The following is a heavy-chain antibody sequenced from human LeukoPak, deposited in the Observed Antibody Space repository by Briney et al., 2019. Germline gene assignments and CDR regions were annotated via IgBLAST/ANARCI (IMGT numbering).Heavy chain of an antibody. V-gene: IGHV4-59*01. CDR1: GGSISSYC. CDR2: IYYSGST. J-gene: IGHJ4*02. CDR3: ARGAGSASTRVDY. Sequence: SETLSLTCTVSGGSISSYCWSWVRQPPGKGLEWIGYIYYSGSTNYNPSLKSRVTISVDTSKNQFSLKLSSVTAADTAVYYCARGAGSASTRVDYWGQGILVTVSS. D-gene: IGHD3-10*01.